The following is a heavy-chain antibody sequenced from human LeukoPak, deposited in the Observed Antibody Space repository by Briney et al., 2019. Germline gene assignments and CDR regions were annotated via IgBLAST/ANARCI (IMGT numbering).Heavy chain of an antibody. CDR1: GYTLTELS. CDR2: FDPEDGET. CDR3: ATPREVGKYQLLFPQFDY. D-gene: IGHD2-2*01. J-gene: IGHJ4*02. Sequence: ASVKVSCKVSGYTLTELSMHWVRQAPGKGLEWMGGFDPEDGETIYAQKFQGRVTMTEDTSTDTAYMELSSLRSEDTAVYYCATPREVGKYQLLFPQFDYWGQGTLVTVSS. V-gene: IGHV1-24*01.